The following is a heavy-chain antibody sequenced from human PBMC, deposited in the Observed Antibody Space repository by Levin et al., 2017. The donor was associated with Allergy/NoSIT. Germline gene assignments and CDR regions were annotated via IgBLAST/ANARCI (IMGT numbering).Heavy chain of an antibody. CDR2: IWYDGSNK. Sequence: GESLKISCAASGFTFSSYGMHWVRQAPGKGLEWVAVIWYDGSNKYYADSVKGRFTISRDNSKNTLYLQMNSLRAEDTAVYYCARDGYSSSSGVLDYWGQGTLVTVSS. CDR1: GFTFSSYG. D-gene: IGHD6-6*01. J-gene: IGHJ4*02. V-gene: IGHV3-33*01. CDR3: ARDGYSSSSGVLDY.